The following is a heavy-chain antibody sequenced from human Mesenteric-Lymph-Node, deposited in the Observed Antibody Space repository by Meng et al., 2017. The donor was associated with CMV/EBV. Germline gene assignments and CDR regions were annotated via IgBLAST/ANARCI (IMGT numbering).Heavy chain of an antibody. CDR3: ARRGRIAAAGTGYYFDY. V-gene: IGHV3-74*01. CDR1: GFTFSRYW. D-gene: IGHD6-13*01. CDR2: INSDGSSA. Sequence: GESLKISCAASGFTFSRYWMHWVRQAPGKGLVWVSRINSDGSSASYADSVKGRFTISRDNAKNTLYLQMSSLRAEDTAVYYCARRGRIAAAGTGYYFDYWGQGVVVTVSS. J-gene: IGHJ4*02.